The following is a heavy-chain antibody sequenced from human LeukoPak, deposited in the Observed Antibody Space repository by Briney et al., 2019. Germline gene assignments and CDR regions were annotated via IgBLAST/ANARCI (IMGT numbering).Heavy chain of an antibody. V-gene: IGHV2-5*02. D-gene: IGHD6-19*01. J-gene: IGHJ5*02. CDR3: AHRRGGRGRSSGWYWFNP. CDR2: IYWDDDK. Sequence: ESGPTLVKPTQTLTLTCTFSGFSLSTSGVGVGWIRQPPGKALEWLALIYWDDDKRYSPSLKSRLTITKDTSKNQVVLTMTNMDPVDTATYYCAHRRGGRGRSSGWYWFNPWGQGTLVTVSS. CDR1: GFSLSTSGVG.